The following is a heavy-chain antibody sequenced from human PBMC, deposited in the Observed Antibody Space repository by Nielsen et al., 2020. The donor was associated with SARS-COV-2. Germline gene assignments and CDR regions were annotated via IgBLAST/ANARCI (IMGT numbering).Heavy chain of an antibody. Sequence: SETLSLTCTVSGGSISSYYWSWIRQPPGKGLEWIGYIYYSGSTNYNPSLKSRVTISVDTSKNQFSLKLSSVTAADTAVYYCARDSTYYYGSGSWGQGTLVTVSS. D-gene: IGHD3-10*01. V-gene: IGHV4-59*12. CDR3: ARDSTYYYGSGS. J-gene: IGHJ5*02. CDR1: GGSISSYY. CDR2: IYYSGST.